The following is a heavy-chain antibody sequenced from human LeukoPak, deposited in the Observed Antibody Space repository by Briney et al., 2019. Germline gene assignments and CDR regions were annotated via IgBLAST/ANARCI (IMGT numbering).Heavy chain of an antibody. J-gene: IGHJ5*02. CDR2: MNPNSGNT. D-gene: IGHD5-18*01. CDR1: GYTFTSYG. V-gene: IGHV1-8*02. Sequence: ASVKVSCKASGYTFTSYGISWVRQATGQGLEWMGWMNPNSGNTGYARKFQGRVTMTRNTSINTAYMELSSLRSEDTAVYYCARVRLNTAMELNWFDPWGQGTLVTVSS. CDR3: ARVRLNTAMELNWFDP.